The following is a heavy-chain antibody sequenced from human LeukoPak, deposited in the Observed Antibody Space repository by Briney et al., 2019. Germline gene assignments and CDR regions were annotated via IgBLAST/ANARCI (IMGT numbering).Heavy chain of an antibody. Sequence: PGGSLRLSCAASGFTFSSYSMNWVRQAPWKGLEWVSYISSGSSTISYADSVKGRLTISRDNAKNSLYLQMNSLRAEDTAVYYCARETLLDYWGQGNLVTVSS. J-gene: IGHJ4*02. CDR3: ARETLLDY. CDR1: GFTFSSYS. CDR2: ISSGSSTI. V-gene: IGHV3-48*01.